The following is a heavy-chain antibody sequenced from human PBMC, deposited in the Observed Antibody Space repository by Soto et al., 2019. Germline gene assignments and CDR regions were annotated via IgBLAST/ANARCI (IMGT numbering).Heavy chain of an antibody. CDR3: ARGGAMGVDY. V-gene: IGHV3-74*01. Sequence: EVQLVESGGGLVQPGGSLRLSCTASGFTFNNKWMHWVRQAPGKELVWVSRIDGYSTTTNYADSVKGRFTISRDNAKNTVFLHVNSLTDEDTAVYYCARGGAMGVDYWGQGTLVTVSS. J-gene: IGHJ4*02. D-gene: IGHD1-26*01. CDR2: IDGYSTTT. CDR1: GFTFNNKW.